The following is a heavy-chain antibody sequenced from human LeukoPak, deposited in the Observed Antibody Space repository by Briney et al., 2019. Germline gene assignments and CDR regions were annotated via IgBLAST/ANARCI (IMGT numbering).Heavy chain of an antibody. J-gene: IGHJ6*02. CDR1: GFTFSSYW. CDR3: AREVAAPYYYGMDV. Sequence: AGGSLRLSCAASGFTFSSYWMSWVRQAPGKGLEWVANIKQDGSEKYYVDSVKGRFTISRDNAKNSLYLQMNSLRAEDTAVYYCAREVAAPYYYGMDVWGQGTTVTVS. CDR2: IKQDGSEK. V-gene: IGHV3-7*01. D-gene: IGHD6-19*01.